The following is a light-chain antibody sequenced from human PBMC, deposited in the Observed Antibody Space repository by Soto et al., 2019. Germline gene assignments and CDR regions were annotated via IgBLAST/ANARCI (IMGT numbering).Light chain of an antibody. Sequence: EIVLKQSPGTLSLSPGERATLSCRASQSVSSNNLASYQQKLGRSPILLISVASRSSTGIPDSFSGSGYGTDFTLTITSXEPEDFAVYYCQQYGTSPRTFGQGTRLQIK. CDR3: QQYGTSPRT. J-gene: IGKJ5*01. CDR1: QSVSSNN. V-gene: IGKV3-20*01. CDR2: VAS.